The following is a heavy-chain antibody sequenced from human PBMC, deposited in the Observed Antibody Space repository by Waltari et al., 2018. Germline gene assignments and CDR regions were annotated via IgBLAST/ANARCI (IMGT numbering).Heavy chain of an antibody. CDR3: ARGHFSLAVAGPPDY. CDR2: INHSGST. Sequence: QVQLQQWGAGLLKPSETLSLTCAVYGGSFSGYYWSWIRQPPGKGLEWIGEINHSGSTNYNPALKCQVTISVDTARHHCSLKLSSVTAADTAVYYCARGHFSLAVAGPPDYWGQGTLVTVSS. V-gene: IGHV4-34*01. J-gene: IGHJ4*02. D-gene: IGHD6-19*01. CDR1: GGSFSGYY.